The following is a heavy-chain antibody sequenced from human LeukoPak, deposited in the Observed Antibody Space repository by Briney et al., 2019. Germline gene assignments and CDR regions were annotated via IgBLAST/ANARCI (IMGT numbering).Heavy chain of an antibody. CDR1: GFTFSSYW. CDR3: ARLGDYGGPN. Sequence: GGSLRLSCAASGFTFSSYWMSWVRQAPGKGLEWVAVISSDGTKEYYADSVKGRFTISRDISKNTLYLQMNSLRAEDTAVYYCARLGDYGGPNWGQGTLVTVSS. J-gene: IGHJ4*02. V-gene: IGHV3-30-3*01. CDR2: ISSDGTKE. D-gene: IGHD4-23*01.